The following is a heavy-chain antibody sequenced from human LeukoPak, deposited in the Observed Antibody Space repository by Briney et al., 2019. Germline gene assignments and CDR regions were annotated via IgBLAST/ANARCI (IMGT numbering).Heavy chain of an antibody. Sequence: SETLSLTCTGSAGSIRATSYYWGCIRQPPGKGLEWIGSIHYDGTTLYNPSLGSRVTISVDTSNNHFSLGLHSVTAADTAVYYCARDRLIRGVYNYWGQGTLVTVSS. D-gene: IGHD3-10*01. J-gene: IGHJ4*02. CDR2: IHYDGTT. CDR1: AGSIRATSYY. CDR3: ARDRLIRGVYNY. V-gene: IGHV4-39*02.